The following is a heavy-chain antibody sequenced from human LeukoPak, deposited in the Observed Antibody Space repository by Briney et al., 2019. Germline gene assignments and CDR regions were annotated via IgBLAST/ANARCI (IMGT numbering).Heavy chain of an antibody. J-gene: IGHJ4*02. D-gene: IGHD2-2*02. Sequence: PSETLSLTCTVSGGSISSYYWSWIRQPAGKGLEWIGRIYTSGSTNYNPSLKSRVTMSVDTSKNQFSLKLSSVTAADTAVYYCARDSYCSSTSCYTGVYYFDYWGQGTLVTVSS. CDR2: IYTSGST. CDR1: GGSISSYY. CDR3: ARDSYCSSTSCYTGVYYFDY. V-gene: IGHV4-4*07.